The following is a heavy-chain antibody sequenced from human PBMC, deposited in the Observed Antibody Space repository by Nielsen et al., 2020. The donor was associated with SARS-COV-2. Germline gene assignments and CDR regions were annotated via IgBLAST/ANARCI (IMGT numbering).Heavy chain of an antibody. V-gene: IGHV3-23*01. Sequence: GESLKISCAASGFTFSSYAMSWVRQAPGKGLEWVSAISGSGGSTYYADSVKGRFTISRDNSKNTLYLQMNSLRAEDTAVYYCAKDYPRRLGGFYYYYGMDVWGQGTTVTVSS. CDR3: AKDYPRRLGGFYYYYGMDV. CDR1: GFTFSSYA. D-gene: IGHD3-16*01. J-gene: IGHJ6*02. CDR2: ISGSGGST.